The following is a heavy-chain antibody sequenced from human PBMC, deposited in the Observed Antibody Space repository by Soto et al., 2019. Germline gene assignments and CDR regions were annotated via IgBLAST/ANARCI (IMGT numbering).Heavy chain of an antibody. V-gene: IGHV3-23*01. CDR3: SKAFGYGTVRSWFDP. CDR2: ISGRGGST. Sequence: EVQLLESGGGLVQPGGSLRLSCAASGFTFSSYAMSWVRQAPGKGLEWVSAISGRGGSTYYADSVKGRFTISRDNSKNTLYRQMKSLRAEDTAVYYCSKAFGYGTVRSWFDPWGQGTLVTVSS. J-gene: IGHJ5*02. D-gene: IGHD5-18*01. CDR1: GFTFSSYA.